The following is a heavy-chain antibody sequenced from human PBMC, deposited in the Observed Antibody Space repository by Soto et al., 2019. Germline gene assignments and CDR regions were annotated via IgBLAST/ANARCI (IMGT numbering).Heavy chain of an antibody. Sequence: EVQLVESGGGLGKPGESLRLSCAASGFSFSSYTMNWVRQAPGKGLQWVSSITNRGTHTYSADSVKGRFTISRDNDKNSLYLQMNNLRAEDTGIYYCARAREVAWFDSWGLGTLVTVTS. D-gene: IGHD2-15*01. CDR3: ARAREVAWFDS. V-gene: IGHV3-21*06. J-gene: IGHJ5*01. CDR1: GFSFSSYT. CDR2: ITNRGTHT.